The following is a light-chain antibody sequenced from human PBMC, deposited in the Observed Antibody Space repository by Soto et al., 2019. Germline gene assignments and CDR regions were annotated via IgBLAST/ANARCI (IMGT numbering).Light chain of an antibody. CDR2: GAS. CDR3: QRHGAT. J-gene: IGKJ1*01. CDR1: QSVSSSD. Sequence: EIGMTQSPATLSVSAGERATLSCRASQSVSSSDLAWYQQKPGQAPRLLIYGASSRATGIPDRFSGSGSGTDFTLTISGLEPEDSAAYYCQRHGATFGQGTKVDIK. V-gene: IGKV3-20*01.